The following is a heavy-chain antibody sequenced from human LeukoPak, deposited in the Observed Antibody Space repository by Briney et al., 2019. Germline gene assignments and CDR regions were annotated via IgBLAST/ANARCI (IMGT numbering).Heavy chain of an antibody. D-gene: IGHD1-26*01. CDR1: GFTYSSYW. J-gene: IGHJ4*02. Sequence: GGSLRLSCVASGFTYSSYWMSWVRQAPGKGLEWVANIKQDGSEKNYVDSVKGRFTISRDNAKNSLYLQMNSLRAEDTAVYYCTRDYRGTFDYWGQGTPVTVSS. CDR2: IKQDGSEK. V-gene: IGHV3-7*03. CDR3: TRDYRGTFDY.